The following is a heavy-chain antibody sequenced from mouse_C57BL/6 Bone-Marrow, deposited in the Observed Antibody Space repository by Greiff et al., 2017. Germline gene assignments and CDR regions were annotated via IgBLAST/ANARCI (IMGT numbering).Heavy chain of an antibody. Sequence: VQLQQSGAELVKISCKASGYAFSSYWMNWVKQRPGKGLEWIGQIYPGDGDTNYNGKFKGKATLTADKSSSTAYMQLSSLTSEDSAVDFCARKGITTVAYWYFDVWGTGTTVTVSS. D-gene: IGHD1-1*01. V-gene: IGHV1-80*01. J-gene: IGHJ1*03. CDR3: ARKGITTVAYWYFDV. CDR2: IYPGDGDT. CDR1: GYAFSSYW.